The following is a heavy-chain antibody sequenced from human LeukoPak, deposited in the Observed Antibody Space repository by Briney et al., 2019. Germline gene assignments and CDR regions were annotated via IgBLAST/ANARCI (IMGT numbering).Heavy chain of an antibody. Sequence: GESLKISCKGSGYSFTSHWIGWVRQMPGKGLEWMGIIYPGDSDTRYSPSFQGQVTISADKSISTAYLQWSSLKASDTAMYYCARLSYSSSWYSTPFYFDYWGQGTLVTVSS. J-gene: IGHJ4*02. D-gene: IGHD6-13*01. CDR1: GYSFTSHW. CDR2: IYPGDSDT. V-gene: IGHV5-51*01. CDR3: ARLSYSSSWYSTPFYFDY.